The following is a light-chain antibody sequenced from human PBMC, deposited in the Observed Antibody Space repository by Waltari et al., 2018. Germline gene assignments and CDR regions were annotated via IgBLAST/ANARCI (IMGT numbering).Light chain of an antibody. J-gene: IGLJ2*01. Sequence: QSALTQPASVSGSPGQSATISCTSDFGRYDYVSWYQHHPGRAPKPLLYEAFKRPSGVPSRFSGSTSGNTASLTISGLQAEDEADYYCCSFLASNTADVTFGGGTKLTVL. CDR1: DFGRYDY. V-gene: IGLV2-23*01. CDR3: CSFLASNTADVT. CDR2: EAF.